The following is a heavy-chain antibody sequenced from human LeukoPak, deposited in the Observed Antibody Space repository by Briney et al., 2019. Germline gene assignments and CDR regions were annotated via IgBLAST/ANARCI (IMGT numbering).Heavy chain of an antibody. J-gene: IGHJ4*02. D-gene: IGHD3-3*01. Sequence: SETLSLTCAVYGGSFSGYYWSWIRQPPGKGLEWIGEINHSGSTNYNPSLKSRVTISVDTSKNQFSLKLSSVTAADTAVYYCAIIRSWSGYLRPIDYWGQGTLVTVSS. CDR2: INHSGST. V-gene: IGHV4-34*01. CDR3: AIIRSWSGYLRPIDY. CDR1: GGSFSGYY.